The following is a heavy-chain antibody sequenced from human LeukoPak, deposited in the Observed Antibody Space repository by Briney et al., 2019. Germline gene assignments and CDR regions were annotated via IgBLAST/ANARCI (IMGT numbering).Heavy chain of an antibody. CDR2: INPSGGST. CDR1: GYTFTSYY. J-gene: IGHJ3*02. V-gene: IGHV1-46*01. CDR3: AREGVRGAFDI. D-gene: IGHD3-10*02. Sequence: ASVKVSCKASGYTFTSYYMHWVRQAPGQGLEWMGIINPSGGSTSYAQKFQGRVTMTRDMSTSTVYMELSSLRSEDTAVYYCAREGVRGAFDIWGQGTMVTVSS.